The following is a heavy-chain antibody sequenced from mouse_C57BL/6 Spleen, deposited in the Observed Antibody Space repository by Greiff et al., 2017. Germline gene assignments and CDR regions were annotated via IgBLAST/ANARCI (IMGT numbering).Heavy chain of an antibody. J-gene: IGHJ3*01. Sequence: GLELVKPGAPVKIPCKAFGYAFSSSWMNWVKQRPGKGLEWIGRIYPGDGDTNYNGKCKGKATLTADKSSSTAYMQLSSLTSEDSAVYFCAKSDYGVAYWGQGTLVTVSA. D-gene: IGHD2-4*01. V-gene: IGHV1-82*01. CDR3: AKSDYGVAY. CDR1: GYAFSSSW. CDR2: IYPGDGDT.